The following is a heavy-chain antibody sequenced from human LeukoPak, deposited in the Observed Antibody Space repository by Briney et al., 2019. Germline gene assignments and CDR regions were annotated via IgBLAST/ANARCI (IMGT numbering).Heavy chain of an antibody. V-gene: IGHV3-7*01. Sequence: GGSLRLSCAASGFTFSSYWMTWVRQAPGKGLEWVGNLNEDGSQKYYVGSVKGRFTISRDNAKNSLYLQMNSLRVEDTAVYYCASYCSSTSCYSFDYWGQGTLVTVSS. J-gene: IGHJ4*02. CDR1: GFTFSSYW. D-gene: IGHD2-2*01. CDR2: LNEDGSQK. CDR3: ASYCSSTSCYSFDY.